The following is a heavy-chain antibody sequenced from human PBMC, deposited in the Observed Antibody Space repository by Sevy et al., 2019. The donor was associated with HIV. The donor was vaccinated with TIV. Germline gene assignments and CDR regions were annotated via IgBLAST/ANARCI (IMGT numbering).Heavy chain of an antibody. CDR1: GFTFSNAW. V-gene: IGHV3-15*01. Sequence: GGSLRLSCAASGFTFSNAWMSWVRQAPGKGLEWVGRIKSKTDGGTTDYAAPVKGRFTISRDDSKNTLYLQMNSLKTEDTAVYYCTTVESLIAEPNYYYYMDVWGKGTTVTVSS. CDR3: TTVESLIAEPNYYYYMDV. J-gene: IGHJ6*03. D-gene: IGHD6-13*01. CDR2: IKSKTDGGTT.